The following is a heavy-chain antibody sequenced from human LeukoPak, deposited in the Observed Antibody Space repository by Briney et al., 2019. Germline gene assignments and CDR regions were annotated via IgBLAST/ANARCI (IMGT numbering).Heavy chain of an antibody. CDR2: ISSSGSTI. CDR1: GFTFSDYY. D-gene: IGHD6-13*01. J-gene: IGHJ4*02. V-gene: IGHV3-11*04. CDR3: ASPYSSRWYELCY. Sequence: GGSLRLSCAASGFTFSDYYMSWIRQAPGKGLEWVSYISSSGSTIYYADSVKGRFTISRDNAKNSLYLQMNSLRAEDTAVYYCASPYSSRWYELCYWGQGTLVTVSS.